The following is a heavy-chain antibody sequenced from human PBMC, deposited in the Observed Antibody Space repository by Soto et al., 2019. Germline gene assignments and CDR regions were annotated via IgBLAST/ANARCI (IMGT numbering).Heavy chain of an antibody. CDR1: GYTFTSNY. CDR3: ARDHSIAAAGAWWLDP. D-gene: IGHD6-13*01. Sequence: ASVNVSCKASGYTFTSNYVHWVRRAPGQGLEWMGIINPSGGSTNYAQKFQGRVTVTRDTSTSTVYMELSSLRSEDTVVYYCARDHSIAAAGAWWLDPWGQGTLVTVSS. V-gene: IGHV1-46*01. J-gene: IGHJ5*02. CDR2: INPSGGST.